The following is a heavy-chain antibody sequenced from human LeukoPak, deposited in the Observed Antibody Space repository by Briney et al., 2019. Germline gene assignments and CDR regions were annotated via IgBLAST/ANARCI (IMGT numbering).Heavy chain of an antibody. CDR1: GGTFSSYA. CDR3: ARDYYDSSSLRAFDI. D-gene: IGHD3-22*01. J-gene: IGHJ3*02. CDR2: IIPIFGTA. Sequence: VASVKVSCKASGGTFSSYAISWVRQAPGQGLEWMGGIIPIFGTANYARKFQGRVTITADESTSTAYMELSSLRSEDTAVYYCARDYYDSSSLRAFDIWGQGTMVTVSS. V-gene: IGHV1-69*13.